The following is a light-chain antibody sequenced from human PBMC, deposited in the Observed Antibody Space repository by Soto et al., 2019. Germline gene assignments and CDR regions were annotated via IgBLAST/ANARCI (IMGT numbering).Light chain of an antibody. Sequence: EIVMTQSPATLSVSPGERATLSCRASQSVYNNLAWYQQKHGQAPRLLIHGASNRASGIPDRFSGSGSGTDFTLTISRLEPEDFAVYYCQQYGSSPRTFGQGTKVDI. CDR3: QQYGSSPRT. CDR2: GAS. V-gene: IGKV3-20*01. J-gene: IGKJ1*01. CDR1: QSVYNN.